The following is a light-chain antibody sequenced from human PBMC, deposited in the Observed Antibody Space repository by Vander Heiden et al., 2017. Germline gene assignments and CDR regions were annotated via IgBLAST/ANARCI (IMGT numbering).Light chain of an antibody. V-gene: IGKV4-1*01. J-gene: IGKJ4*01. CDR3: QQYYNTPLT. CDR2: WAS. Sequence: GERATINCKSSQSVLYSSNNKNYLAWYQQKPGQPPKLLIYWASTRESGVPDRFSGSGSGTDFTLIISSLQAEDVAVYYCQQYYNTPLTFGGGTKMEIK. CDR1: QSVLYSSNNKNY.